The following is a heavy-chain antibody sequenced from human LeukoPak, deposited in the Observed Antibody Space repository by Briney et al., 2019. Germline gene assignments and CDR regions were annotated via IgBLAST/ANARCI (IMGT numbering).Heavy chain of an antibody. CDR2: IIPIFGTA. D-gene: IGHD6-13*01. CDR3: ARPRSYSSSWFRGGNWFDP. J-gene: IGHJ5*02. Sequence: ASVKVSCKASGGTFSSYAISWVRQAPGQGLEWMGGIIPIFGTANYAQKFQGRVTITADESTSTAYMELSSLRSEDTAVYYCARPRSYSSSWFRGGNWFDPWGQGTLVTVSS. CDR1: GGTFSSYA. V-gene: IGHV1-69*13.